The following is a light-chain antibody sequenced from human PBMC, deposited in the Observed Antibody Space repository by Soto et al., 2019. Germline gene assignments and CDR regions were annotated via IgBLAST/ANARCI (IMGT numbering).Light chain of an antibody. CDR3: QQRSNWPWT. CDR1: LTISNN. CDR2: GAS. Sequence: IVLTQSPGTLSLSPGEGATLSCRAILTISNNFIAWYQQRAGQAPRLVIYGASTRATGIPARFSGSGSGTDFTLTISSLEPEDFAVYYCQQRSNWPWTFGQGTKVDIK. V-gene: IGKV3-11*01. J-gene: IGKJ1*01.